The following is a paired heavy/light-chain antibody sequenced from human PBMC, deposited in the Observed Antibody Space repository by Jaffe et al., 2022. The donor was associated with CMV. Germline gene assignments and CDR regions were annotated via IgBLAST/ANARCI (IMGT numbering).Light chain of an antibody. CDR2: KAS. Sequence: DIQMTQSPSTLSASVGDRVTITCRASQSISSWLAWYQQKRGKAPKLLIYKASTLESGVPSRFSGSGSGTEFTLTITSLQPDDFASYYCQQYNSYPLTFGGGTKVGIK. CDR1: QSISSW. V-gene: IGKV1-5*03. J-gene: IGKJ4*01. CDR3: QQYNSYPLT.
Heavy chain of an antibody. CDR1: GFTVSGNH. J-gene: IGHJ4*02. CDR2: IYFDGST. D-gene: IGHD2-15*01. V-gene: IGHV3-53*01. CDR3: ARGGGYCSGDNCYSFGFDY. Sequence: EVQLVESGGGLIQPGGSLRLSCAASGFTVSGNHMSWVRQVPGKGLEWVSTIYFDGSTYYADSVKGRFTISRDNSKNTLYLQMNSLRAEDTAVYYCARGGGYCSGDNCYSFGFDYWGQGTLVTVSS.